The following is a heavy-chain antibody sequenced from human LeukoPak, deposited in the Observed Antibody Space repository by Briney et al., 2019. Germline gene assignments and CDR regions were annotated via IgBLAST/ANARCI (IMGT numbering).Heavy chain of an antibody. D-gene: IGHD6-6*01. CDR2: IIPIFGTA. V-gene: IGHV1-69*05. J-gene: IGHJ6*03. CDR3: ATYEYSSSSPTYYYYMDV. Sequence: SVKVSCKASGGTFSSYASSWVRQAPGQGLEWMGGIIPIFGTANYAQKFQGRVAITTDESTSTAYMELSSLRSEETAVYYCATYEYSSSSPTYYYYMDVWGKGTTVTVSS. CDR1: GGTFSSYA.